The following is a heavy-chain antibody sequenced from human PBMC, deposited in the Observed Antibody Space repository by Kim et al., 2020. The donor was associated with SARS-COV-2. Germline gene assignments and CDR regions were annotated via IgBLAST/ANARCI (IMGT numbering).Heavy chain of an antibody. J-gene: IGHJ5*02. CDR3: ARQGGDRYYYDSSGLPINWFDP. V-gene: IGHV4-39*01. Sequence: SETLSLTCTVSGGSISSSSYYWGWIRQPPGKGLEWIGSIYYSGSTYYNPSLKSRVTISVDTSKNQFSLKLSSVTAADTAVYYCARQGGDRYYYDSSGLPINWFDPWGQGTLVTVSS. D-gene: IGHD3-22*01. CDR2: IYYSGST. CDR1: GGSISSSSYY.